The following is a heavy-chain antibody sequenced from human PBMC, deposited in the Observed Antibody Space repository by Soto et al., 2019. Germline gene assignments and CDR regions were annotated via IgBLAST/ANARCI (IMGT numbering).Heavy chain of an antibody. CDR3: ARDSAGPFDY. D-gene: IGHD2-15*01. CDR2: ISISSATI. V-gene: IGHV3-48*02. CDR1: GFTLRSYS. J-gene: IGHJ4*02. Sequence: PGGSLRLSCVASGFTLRSYSMNWVRQAPGKGLEWSAYISISSATIYYADSVKGRFIVSRDNARNSLSLQMNSLRDEDTALYYCARDSAGPFDYWGQGTLVTVSS.